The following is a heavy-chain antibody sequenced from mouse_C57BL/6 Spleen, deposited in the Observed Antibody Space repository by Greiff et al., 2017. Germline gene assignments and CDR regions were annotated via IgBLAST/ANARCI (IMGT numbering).Heavy chain of an antibody. CDR1: GFTFSDYY. J-gene: IGHJ4*01. V-gene: IGHV5-16*01. CDR3: ARGNSYAMDD. Sequence: EVKLMESEGGLVQPGSSMKLSCTASGFTFSDYYMAWVRQVPEKGLEWVANINYDGSSTYYLDSLKSRFIISRDNAKNILYLQMSSLKSEDTATYYCARGNSYAMDDWGQGTSVTVSS. CDR2: INYDGSST.